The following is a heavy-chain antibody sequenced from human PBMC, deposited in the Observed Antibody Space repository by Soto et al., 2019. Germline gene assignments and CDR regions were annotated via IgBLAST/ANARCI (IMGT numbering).Heavy chain of an antibody. V-gene: IGHV1-69*17. D-gene: IGHD3-16*01. CDR2: IIPIIRVT. J-gene: IGHJ4*02. Sequence: QVQLVQSGAEVKRPGSSVKVSCESSGDTFNSYLISWGRQAPGQGLEWMGGIIPIIRVTHYAQKFQGRVTISALSSTGTAYLELTNLGFEDTALYYCASETLGAKGADHWGQGTLVTVSS. CDR3: ASETLGAKGADH. CDR1: GDTFNSYL.